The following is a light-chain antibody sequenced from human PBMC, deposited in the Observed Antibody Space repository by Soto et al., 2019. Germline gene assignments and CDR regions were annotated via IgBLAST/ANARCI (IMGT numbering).Light chain of an antibody. V-gene: IGLV2-14*01. CDR2: DVT. Sequence: QSVLTQPASVSGSPGQSITISCTGTSSDVGGYNYVSWYQPHPGKAPKLMIYDVTNRPSGVSNRFSGSKSGNTASLTISGLQAEDEADYYCSSYTSSSTLLFGGGTKVTVL. CDR1: SSDVGGYNY. J-gene: IGLJ2*01. CDR3: SSYTSSSTLL.